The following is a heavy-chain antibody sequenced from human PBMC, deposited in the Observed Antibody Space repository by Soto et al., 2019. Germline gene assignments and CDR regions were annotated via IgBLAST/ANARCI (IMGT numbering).Heavy chain of an antibody. CDR1: GGSFSPNY. CDR2: IYYSGST. V-gene: IGHV4-59*01. CDR3: ARSEGDCSSTSCPFDY. Sequence: SETLSLTCTVSGGSFSPNYWSWLRQPPGKGLEWIGYIYYSGSTNYNPSLKSRVTISVDTSKNQFSLKLSSVTAADTAVYYCARSEGDCSSTSCPFDYWGQGTLVTVSS. D-gene: IGHD2-2*01. J-gene: IGHJ4*02.